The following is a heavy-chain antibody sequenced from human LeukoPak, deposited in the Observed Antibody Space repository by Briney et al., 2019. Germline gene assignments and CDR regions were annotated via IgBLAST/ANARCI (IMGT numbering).Heavy chain of an antibody. CDR1: GYTFTGYY. J-gene: IGHJ5*02. V-gene: IGHV1-8*03. D-gene: IGHD4-17*01. Sequence: ASVKVSCKASGYTFTGYYMHWVRQAPGQGLEWMGWINPNSGNTGYAQKFQGRVTITADKSTSTAYMELSSLRSEDTAVYYCARALDYGDYVWFDPWGQGTLVTVSS. CDR3: ARALDYGDYVWFDP. CDR2: INPNSGNT.